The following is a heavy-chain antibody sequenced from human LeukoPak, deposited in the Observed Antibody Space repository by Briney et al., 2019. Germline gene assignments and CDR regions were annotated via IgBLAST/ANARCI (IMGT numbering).Heavy chain of an antibody. V-gene: IGHV1-46*01. CDR3: ARDQYGGNSGGGGYYFDY. CDR2: INPSGGST. D-gene: IGHD4-23*01. CDR1: GYTFTSFD. Sequence: ASVKVSCKASGYTFTSFDFNWVRQAPGQGLEWMGIINPSGGSTSYAQKFQGRVTMTRDTSTSTVYMELSSLRSEDTAVYYCARDQYGGNSGGGGYYFDYWGQGTLVTVSS. J-gene: IGHJ4*02.